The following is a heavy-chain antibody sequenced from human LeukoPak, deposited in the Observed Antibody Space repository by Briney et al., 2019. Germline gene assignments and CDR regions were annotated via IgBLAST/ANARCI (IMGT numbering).Heavy chain of an antibody. V-gene: IGHV1-3*01. J-gene: IGHJ4*02. CDR3: ARAGGIAVAGGDHYFDY. D-gene: IGHD6-19*01. CDR1: GYSFTNYA. CDR2: INGGNGNT. Sequence: WASVKVSCKASGYSFTNYAIHWVRQAPGQRLEWMGWINGGNGNTKYSQKFQGRVTIFRDTSATTAYMELSSLKSEDTAVYFCARAGGIAVAGGDHYFDYWGQGTLVTASS.